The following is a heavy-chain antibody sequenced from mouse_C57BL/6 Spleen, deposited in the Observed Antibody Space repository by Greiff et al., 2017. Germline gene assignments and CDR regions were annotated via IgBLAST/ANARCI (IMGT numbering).Heavy chain of an antibody. CDR1: GFTFSDYG. CDR2: ISSGSSTI. V-gene: IGHV5-17*01. J-gene: IGHJ1*03. CDR3: ARKNYGSFYWYFDV. D-gene: IGHD1-1*01. Sequence: EVQVVESGGGLVKPGGSLKLSCAASGFTFSDYGMHWVRQAPEKGLEWVAYISSGSSTIYYADTVKGRFTISRDNAKNTLFLQMTSLRSEDTAMYYCARKNYGSFYWYFDVWGTGTTVTVSS.